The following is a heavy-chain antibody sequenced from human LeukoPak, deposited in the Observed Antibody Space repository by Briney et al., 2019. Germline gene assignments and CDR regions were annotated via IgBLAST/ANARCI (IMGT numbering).Heavy chain of an antibody. Sequence: GGSLRLSCAASGFTFSSHLMHWVRQAQGTGLVWVSSVKSDGTATNYANSVKGRFTISSDNAKNTLYLQMNSLRVEDTAVYYCVRKFATGDWGQGTLVTVSS. CDR1: GFTFSSHL. J-gene: IGHJ4*02. D-gene: IGHD1-14*01. CDR2: VKSDGTAT. V-gene: IGHV3-74*01. CDR3: VRKFATGD.